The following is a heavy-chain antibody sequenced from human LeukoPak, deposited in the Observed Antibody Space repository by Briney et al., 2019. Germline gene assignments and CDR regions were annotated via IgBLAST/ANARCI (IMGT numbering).Heavy chain of an antibody. Sequence: GGSLRLSCAASGFTFSSYAMHWVRQAPGKGLEWVAVISYDGSNKYYADSVKGRFTISRDNAKNTLYLQMNSLRAEDTAVYYCAKKSPDSSGNPAYDWGQGTLVTVSS. CDR1: GFTFSSYA. V-gene: IGHV3-30-3*02. D-gene: IGHD4-23*01. J-gene: IGHJ4*02. CDR2: ISYDGSNK. CDR3: AKKSPDSSGNPAYD.